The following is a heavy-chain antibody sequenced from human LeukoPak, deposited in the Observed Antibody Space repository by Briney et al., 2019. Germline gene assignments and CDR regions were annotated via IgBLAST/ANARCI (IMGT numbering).Heavy chain of an antibody. J-gene: IGHJ4*02. CDR1: GFTFSSYS. D-gene: IGHD2-2*02. V-gene: IGHV3-21*01. CDR3: ARVGYCSSTSCYTDY. Sequence: GGSLRLSCAASGFTFSSYSMNWVRQAPGKGLEWVSSISSSSSYIYYADSVKGRFTISRDNAKNSLYLQMNSLRAEDTAVYYCARVGYCSSTSCYTDYWGQRTLVTVSS. CDR2: ISSSSSYI.